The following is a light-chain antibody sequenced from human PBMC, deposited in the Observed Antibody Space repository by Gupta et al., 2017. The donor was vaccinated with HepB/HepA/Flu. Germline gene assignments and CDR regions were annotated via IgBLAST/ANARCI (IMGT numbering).Light chain of an antibody. CDR1: SIDVGSYNL. J-gene: IGLJ2*01. Sequence: QSPLTQPASVSGSPGQSITISCTGTSIDVGSYNLVSWYQQHPGKAPKLMIYEVSKRPSGVSNRFSGSKSGNTASLTISGLQAEDEADYYCCSYAGSSNVVFGGGTKLTVL. CDR2: EVS. V-gene: IGLV2-23*02. CDR3: CSYAGSSNVV.